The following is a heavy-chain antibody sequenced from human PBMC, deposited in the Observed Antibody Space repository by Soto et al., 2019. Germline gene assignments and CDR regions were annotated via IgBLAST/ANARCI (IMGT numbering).Heavy chain of an antibody. Sequence: TLSLTCTVSGGSVSSGSYYWSWIRQPPGKGLEWIGYIYYSGSTNYNPSLKSRVTISVDTSKNQFSLKLSSVTAADTAVYYCAADYSNYVAGMDVWGQGTMVTASS. V-gene: IGHV4-61*01. D-gene: IGHD4-4*01. CDR3: AADYSNYVAGMDV. CDR1: GGSVSSGSYY. J-gene: IGHJ6*02. CDR2: IYYSGST.